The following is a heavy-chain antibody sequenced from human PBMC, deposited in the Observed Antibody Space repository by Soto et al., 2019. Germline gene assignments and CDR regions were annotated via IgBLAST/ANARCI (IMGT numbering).Heavy chain of an antibody. Sequence: SETLSLTCTVSGGSISSYYWSWIRQPPGKGLEWIGYIYYSGSTNYNPSLKSRVTISVDTSKNQFSLKLSSVTAADTAVYCCARVQTIFGVVTPWYFDYWGQGTLVTVSS. J-gene: IGHJ4*02. CDR1: GGSISSYY. CDR2: IYYSGST. V-gene: IGHV4-59*01. CDR3: ARVQTIFGVVTPWYFDY. D-gene: IGHD3-3*01.